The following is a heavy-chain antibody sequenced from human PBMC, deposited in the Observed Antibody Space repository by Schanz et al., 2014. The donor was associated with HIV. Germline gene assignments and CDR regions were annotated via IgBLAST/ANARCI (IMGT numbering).Heavy chain of an antibody. CDR1: GFSFDSFG. J-gene: IGHJ4*02. CDR2: ISYDGVNK. D-gene: IGHD3-22*01. CDR3: AKPEYDSRGNSQSHFDY. Sequence: QVQLVESGGGVVQPGRSLRLSCVASGFSFDSFGMHWVRQAPGKGLEWVAVISYDGVNKHFADSVKGRFTISRDNSKNTLYLQMKNLRTEDTAVYYCAKPEYDSRGNSQSHFDYWGQGTLVTVSS. V-gene: IGHV3-30*18.